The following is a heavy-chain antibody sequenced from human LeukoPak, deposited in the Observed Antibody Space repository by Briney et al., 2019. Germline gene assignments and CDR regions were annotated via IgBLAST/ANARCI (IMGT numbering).Heavy chain of an antibody. J-gene: IGHJ4*02. V-gene: IGHV1-2*02. D-gene: IGHD3-10*01. CDR3: ARARTTSRTGSYYN. CDR2: INPNSGGR. CDR1: GYTFTGYY. Sequence: ASVKVSCKASGYTFTGYYMHWVRQAPGQGLEWMGWINPNSGGRNYAQKFQGRVTMTRDTSISTAYMELSRLRSDDTAVYYCARARTTSRTGSYYNWGQGTLVTVSS.